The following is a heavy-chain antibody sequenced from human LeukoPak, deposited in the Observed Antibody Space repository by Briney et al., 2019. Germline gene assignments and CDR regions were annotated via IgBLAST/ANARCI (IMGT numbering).Heavy chain of an antibody. CDR2: INHSGST. V-gene: IGHV4-34*01. D-gene: IGHD6-19*01. CDR3: ARGYSSGWYGAPFDY. Sequence: SETLSLTCAVYGGSFSGYYWSWIRQPPGKGLEWIGEINHSGSTNYNPPLKSRVTISVDTSKNQFSLKLSSVTAADTAVYYCARGYSSGWYGAPFDYWGQGTLVTVSS. J-gene: IGHJ4*02. CDR1: GGSFSGYY.